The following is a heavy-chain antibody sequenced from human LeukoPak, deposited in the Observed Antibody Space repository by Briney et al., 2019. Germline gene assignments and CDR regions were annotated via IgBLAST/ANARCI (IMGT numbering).Heavy chain of an antibody. D-gene: IGHD3-3*01. CDR2: INPNSGGT. J-gene: IGHJ4*02. CDR3: ARPSYYDFWSGYVDY. CDR1: GYTFTGYY. Sequence: ASVKVSCKASGYTFTGYYMHRVRQAPGQGLEWMGWINPNSGGTNYAQKFQGRVTMARDTSISTVYMELSRLRSDDTAVYYCARPSYYDFWSGYVDYWGQGTLVTVSS. V-gene: IGHV1-2*02.